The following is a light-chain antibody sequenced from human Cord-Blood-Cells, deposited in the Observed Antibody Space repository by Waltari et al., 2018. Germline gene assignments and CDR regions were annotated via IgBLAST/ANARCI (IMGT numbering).Light chain of an antibody. V-gene: IGKV1-27*01. CDR2: AAS. CDR1: QGISNY. J-gene: IGKJ1*01. Sequence: DIQMTQSPSSLSASVGDRVTITCRASQGISNYLAWYQQKPGKVPKLLIYAASTLQSGVPSRISGSGSVTDFTLTISSLQPEDVATYYCQKYNSAPWTFGQGTKVEIK. CDR3: QKYNSAPWT.